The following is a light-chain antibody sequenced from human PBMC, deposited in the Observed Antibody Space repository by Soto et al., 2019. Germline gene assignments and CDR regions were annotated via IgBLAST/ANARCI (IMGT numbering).Light chain of an antibody. CDR2: SSN. V-gene: IGLV1-44*01. J-gene: IGLJ2*01. CDR1: SSNIGSNS. Sequence: QSVLTQPPSASGTPGQRVTISCSGSSSNIGSNSVNWYQQLPGTAPKLLMYSSNQRPSGVPDRFSGSKSGTSASLAISGLHSEDEADYYCAAWEDSLNGVVSGGGTKLTVL. CDR3: AAWEDSLNGVV.